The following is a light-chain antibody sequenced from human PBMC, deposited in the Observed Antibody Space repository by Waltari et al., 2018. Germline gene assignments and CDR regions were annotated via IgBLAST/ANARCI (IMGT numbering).Light chain of an antibody. CDR1: QGVRGS. V-gene: IGKV3-20*01. J-gene: IGKJ1*01. CDR2: GAS. Sequence: EIVLTQSPGTLSLSPGERATLSCRASQGVRGSLAWYQQKAGQAPRLLIYGASSRATGIPDRFSAGGSGTDFSLTISRLEPEDFAVYYCQHYVRLPATFGQGTKVEI. CDR3: QHYVRLPAT.